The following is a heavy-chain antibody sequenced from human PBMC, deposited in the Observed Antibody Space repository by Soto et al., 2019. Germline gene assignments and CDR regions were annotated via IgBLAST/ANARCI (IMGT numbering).Heavy chain of an antibody. Sequence: EVQLVESVGGLVKPGGSLRLSCAASGFTFSSYSMNWVRQAPGKWLEWVSSISSSSSYIYYADSVKGRFTISRDNAKNSLYLQMNSLRAEDTAVYYFARAVVVVAATPTDKKSYYFDYCCQGTLVTVSS. J-gene: IGHJ4*02. V-gene: IGHV3-21*01. CDR1: GFTFSSYS. CDR2: ISSSSSYI. CDR3: ARAVVVVAATPTDKKSYYFDY. D-gene: IGHD2-15*01.